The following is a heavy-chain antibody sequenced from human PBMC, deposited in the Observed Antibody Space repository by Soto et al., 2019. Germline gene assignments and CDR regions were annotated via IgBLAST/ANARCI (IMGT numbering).Heavy chain of an antibody. CDR1: GGSISSYS. Sequence: QVQLQESGPGLVKPSETLSLTCTVSGGSISSYSWSWIRQPPGKGLEWLGYIYYSGSTNYNPSLKSRVTISVDTSKSQFSLKLSSVTAADTAVYYCARVEVSSVSLDYWGQGTLVTVSS. CDR2: IYYSGST. CDR3: ARVEVSSVSLDY. D-gene: IGHD3-22*01. J-gene: IGHJ4*02. V-gene: IGHV4-59*01.